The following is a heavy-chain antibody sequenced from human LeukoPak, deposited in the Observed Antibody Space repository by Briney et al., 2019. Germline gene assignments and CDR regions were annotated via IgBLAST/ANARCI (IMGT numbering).Heavy chain of an antibody. Sequence: GGSLRLSCAASGFTFSSYSMNWVRQAPGKGLEWVSSISSSSSYIYYAGSVKGRFTISRDNAKNSLYLQMNSLRAEDTAVYYCASWDPRWAVAGSTFDYWGQGTLVTVSS. CDR3: ASWDPRWAVAGSTFDY. CDR1: GFTFSSYS. D-gene: IGHD6-19*01. V-gene: IGHV3-21*01. J-gene: IGHJ4*02. CDR2: ISSSSSYI.